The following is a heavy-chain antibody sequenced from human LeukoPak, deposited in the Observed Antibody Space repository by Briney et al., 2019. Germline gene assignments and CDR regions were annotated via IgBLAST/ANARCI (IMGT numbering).Heavy chain of an antibody. CDR2: ISSSGGTI. Sequence: PGGSLRLSCAASGFTFSDYYMSWIRQAPGKGLEWVSYISSSGGTIYYADSVKGRFTISRDNAKNSLYLQMNSLRVEDTAVYYCARGGSYEFWSGLKWFDPWGQGTLVTVSS. J-gene: IGHJ5*02. CDR1: GFTFSDYY. CDR3: ARGGSYEFWSGLKWFDP. V-gene: IGHV3-11*04. D-gene: IGHD3-3*01.